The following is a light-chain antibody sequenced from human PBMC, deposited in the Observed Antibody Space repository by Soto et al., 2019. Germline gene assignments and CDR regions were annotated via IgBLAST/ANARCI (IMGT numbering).Light chain of an antibody. V-gene: IGLV1-51*01. CDR1: SSNIGNNY. CDR3: GTWDSSLSAGV. Sequence: QSVLTQPPSVSAAPGQTVTISCSGSSSNIGNNYVSWYQQLPGTAPKLLIYDGNKRPSGIPDRFSGSQSGTSATLGITGLQSGDEADYYCGTWDSSLSAGVFGGGTQLTVL. CDR2: DGN. J-gene: IGLJ2*01.